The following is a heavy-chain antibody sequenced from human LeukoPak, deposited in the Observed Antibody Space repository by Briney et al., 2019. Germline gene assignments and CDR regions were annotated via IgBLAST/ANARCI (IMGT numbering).Heavy chain of an antibody. CDR3: ARVWVVAAQVRYFDY. D-gene: IGHD2-15*01. J-gene: IGHJ4*02. V-gene: IGHV4-59*12. Sequence: PSETLSLTCTVSGGSISSYYWSWIRQPPGKGLEWIGYIYYSGSTNYNPSLKSRVTISVDTSKNQFSLKLSSVTAADTAVYYCARVWVVAAQVRYFDYWGQGTLVTVSS. CDR2: IYYSGST. CDR1: GGSISSYY.